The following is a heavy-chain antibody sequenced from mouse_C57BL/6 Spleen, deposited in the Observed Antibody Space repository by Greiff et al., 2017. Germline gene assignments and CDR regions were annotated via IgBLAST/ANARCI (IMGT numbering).Heavy chain of an antibody. Sequence: QVQLQQPGAELVKPGASVKLSCKASGYTFTSYWMQWVKQRPGQGLEWIGEIDPSDSYTNYNQKFKGKATLPVDTSSSTAYMQLSSLTSEYSAVYYCARRGYSNYGTCGWGQGTTLTVAS. J-gene: IGHJ2*01. V-gene: IGHV1-50*01. D-gene: IGHD2-5*01. CDR1: GYTFTSYW. CDR2: IDPSDSYT. CDR3: ARRGYSNYGTCG.